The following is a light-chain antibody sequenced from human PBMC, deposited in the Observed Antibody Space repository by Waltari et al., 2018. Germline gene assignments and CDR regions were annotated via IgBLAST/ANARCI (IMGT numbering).Light chain of an antibody. CDR3: QQYGSSPWT. CDR2: GAS. J-gene: IGKJ1*01. Sequence: EIVLTQSPGTLSLSPGERATLSCRASQSVSSTSLAWYQQKPGQAPRLLIYGASSRATGIPARFSASGSGTDFTLTINRLDPEDFAVYHCQQYGSSPWTFGQGTKVEIK. V-gene: IGKV3-20*01. CDR1: QSVSSTS.